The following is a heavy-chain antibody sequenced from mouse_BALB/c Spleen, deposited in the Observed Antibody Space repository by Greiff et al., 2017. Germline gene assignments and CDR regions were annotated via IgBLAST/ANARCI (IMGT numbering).Heavy chain of an antibody. Sequence: VQLQQSGPELVKPGASVRISCKASGYAFSSYWMNWVKQRPGQGLEWIGQIYPGDGDTNYNGKFKGKATLTADKSSSTAYMQLSSLTSEDSAVYFCARFVAARAFFDYWGQGTTLTVSS. CDR1: GYAFSSYW. CDR3: ARFVAARAFFDY. J-gene: IGHJ2*01. V-gene: IGHV1-80*01. CDR2: IYPGDGDT. D-gene: IGHD3-1*01.